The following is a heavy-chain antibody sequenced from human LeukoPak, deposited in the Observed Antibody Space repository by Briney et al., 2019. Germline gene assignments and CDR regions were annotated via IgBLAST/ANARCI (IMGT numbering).Heavy chain of an antibody. D-gene: IGHD3-16*01. Sequence: ASVKVSCKASGYTFTSYAISWVRQAPGQGLECMGGIIPIFGTANYAQKFQGRVTITADESTSTAYMELSSLRSEDTAVYYCAREPGGLLDAFDIWGQGTMVTVSS. CDR3: AREPGGLLDAFDI. CDR2: IIPIFGTA. J-gene: IGHJ3*02. V-gene: IGHV1-69*13. CDR1: GYTFTSYA.